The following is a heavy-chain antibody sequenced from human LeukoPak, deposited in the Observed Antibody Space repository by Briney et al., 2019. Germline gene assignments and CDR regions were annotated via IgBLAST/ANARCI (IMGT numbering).Heavy chain of an antibody. V-gene: IGHV4-59*01. D-gene: IGHD4-17*01. CDR2: IYYSGST. CDR3: ARDRSDGDYDY. Sequence: SETLSLTCTVSGGSISSYYWSWIRRPPGKGLEWIGYIYYSGSTNYNPSLKSRVTISVDTSKNQFSLKLSSVTAADTAVYYCARDRSDGDYDYWGQGTLVTVSS. CDR1: GGSISSYY. J-gene: IGHJ4*02.